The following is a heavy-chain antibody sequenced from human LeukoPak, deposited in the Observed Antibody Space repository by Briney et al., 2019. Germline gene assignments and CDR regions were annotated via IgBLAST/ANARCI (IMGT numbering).Heavy chain of an antibody. J-gene: IGHJ5*02. V-gene: IGHV1-2*02. CDR1: GYTFTGYY. Sequence: GASVKVACKASGYTFTGYYMHWVRQAPGQGLEWMGWINPNSGDTNYAQNFQGRVTMTRDTSISTAYMELSSPRSDDTAIYYCARTGFSSSPCLVPSGQGTLVTVSS. CDR2: INPNSGDT. CDR3: ARTGFSSSPCLVP. D-gene: IGHD6-6*01.